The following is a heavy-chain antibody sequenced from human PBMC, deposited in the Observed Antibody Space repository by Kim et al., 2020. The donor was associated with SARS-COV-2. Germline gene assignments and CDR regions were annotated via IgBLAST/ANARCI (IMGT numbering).Heavy chain of an antibody. V-gene: IGHV3-48*02. D-gene: IGHD5-18*01. Sequence: GGSLRLSCAASGFTFSSYSMNWVRQAPGKGLEWVSYISSSSSTIYYADSVKGRFTISRDNAKNSLYLQMNSLRDEDTAVYYCARSSGGYSYGYLDYWGQGTLVTVSS. J-gene: IGHJ4*02. CDR3: ARSSGGYSYGYLDY. CDR1: GFTFSSYS. CDR2: ISSSSSTI.